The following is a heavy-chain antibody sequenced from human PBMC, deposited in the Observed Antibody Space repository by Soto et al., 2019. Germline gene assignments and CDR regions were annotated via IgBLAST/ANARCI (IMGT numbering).Heavy chain of an antibody. CDR1: GGSISSGDYY. Sequence: SETLSLTCTVSGGSISSGDYYWSWIRQPPGKGLEWIGYIYYSGSTYYNPSLKSRVTISVDTSKNQFSLKLSSVTAADTAVYYCVYGSGSWFDPWGQGTLVTVSS. D-gene: IGHD3-10*01. CDR2: IYYSGST. CDR3: VYGSGSWFDP. J-gene: IGHJ5*02. V-gene: IGHV4-30-4*01.